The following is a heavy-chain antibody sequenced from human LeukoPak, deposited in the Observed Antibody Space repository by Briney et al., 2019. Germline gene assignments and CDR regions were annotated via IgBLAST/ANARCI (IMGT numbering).Heavy chain of an antibody. CDR3: ARGDGGEQQLVLGY. CDR1: GGSISSYY. J-gene: IGHJ4*02. D-gene: IGHD6-13*01. CDR2: IYYSGST. Sequence: SETLSLTCTVSGGSISSYYWSWIRQPPGKGLEWIGYIYYSGSTNYNPSLKSRVTISVDTSKNQFSLKLSSVTAADTAVYYCARGDGGEQQLVLGYWGQGTLVTVSS. V-gene: IGHV4-59*01.